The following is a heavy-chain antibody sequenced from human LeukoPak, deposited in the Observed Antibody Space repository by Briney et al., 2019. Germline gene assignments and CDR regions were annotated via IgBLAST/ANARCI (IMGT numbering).Heavy chain of an antibody. CDR2: IYPGDSDT. Sequence: GESLKISCKGSGYRFTNYWIGWVRQMPGKGLEWMGIIYPGDSDTRYSPSFQGQVTISADKSIITAYLQWSSLKASDTAMYYCARQQNGARYDSSGLSRSAFDIWGQGTMVTVSS. V-gene: IGHV5-51*01. J-gene: IGHJ3*02. D-gene: IGHD3-22*01. CDR3: ARQQNGARYDSSGLSRSAFDI. CDR1: GYRFTNYW.